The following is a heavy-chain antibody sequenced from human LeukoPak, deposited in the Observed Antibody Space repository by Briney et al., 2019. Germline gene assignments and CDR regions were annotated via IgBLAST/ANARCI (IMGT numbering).Heavy chain of an antibody. CDR3: AKCEEHVDTAMVF. CDR2: ITKTSTST. D-gene: IGHD5-18*01. Sequence: GGSLRLSCAASGFSVYNNYMTWVRQAPGKGLEWISYITKTSTSTYYADSVKGRFTISRDNSKNTLYLQMNSLRAEDTAVYYCAKCEEHVDTAMVFRGQGTLVTVSS. CDR1: GFSVYNNY. V-gene: IGHV3-66*02. J-gene: IGHJ4*02.